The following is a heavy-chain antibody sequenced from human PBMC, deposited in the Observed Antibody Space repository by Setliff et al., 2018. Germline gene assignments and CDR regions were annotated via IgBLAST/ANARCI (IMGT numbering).Heavy chain of an antibody. CDR2: INYDGKIT. V-gene: IGHV3-74*03. D-gene: IGHD1-7*01. Sequence: GGSLRLSCAGSGISISGRYMHWVRQVPGKGPQWICRINYDGKITTYADSVKGRFTISRDSGKNTLYLQMDDLSVEDTAMYYCVAVRWNYPTVWGQGTPVTVSS. J-gene: IGHJ4*02. CDR3: VAVRWNYPTV. CDR1: GISISGRY.